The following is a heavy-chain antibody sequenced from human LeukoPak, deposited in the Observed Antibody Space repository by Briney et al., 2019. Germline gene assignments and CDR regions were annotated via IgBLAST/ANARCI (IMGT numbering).Heavy chain of an antibody. CDR3: ATSHDVKTAPYDL. CDR2: IFTSGWT. Sequence: SETLSLTCTVSGGSISSYYWSWVRQSPGKGLEWIGYIFTSGWTDYNPSLKSRVTMSVDASKNQLSMELRFLTAADTAVYYCATSHDVKTAPYDLWGQGTLVTVSS. J-gene: IGHJ5*02. CDR1: GGSISSYY. D-gene: IGHD2-21*01. V-gene: IGHV4-4*09.